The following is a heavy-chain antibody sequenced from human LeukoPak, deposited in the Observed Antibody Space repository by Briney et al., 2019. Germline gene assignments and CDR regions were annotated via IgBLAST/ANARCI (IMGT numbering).Heavy chain of an antibody. D-gene: IGHD2-8*02. V-gene: IGHV4-30-2*01. Sequence: SQTLSLTCAVSGGPISSGGYSWSWIRQPPGKGLEWIGYIYHSGSTYYNPSLKSRVTISVDRSKNQFSLKLSSVTAADTAVYYCARVYWNYIDYWGQGTLVTVSS. CDR3: ARVYWNYIDY. CDR1: GGPISSGGYS. J-gene: IGHJ4*02. CDR2: IYHSGST.